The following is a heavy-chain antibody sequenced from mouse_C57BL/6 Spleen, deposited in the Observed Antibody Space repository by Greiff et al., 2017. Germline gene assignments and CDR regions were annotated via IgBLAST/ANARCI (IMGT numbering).Heavy chain of an antibody. CDR2: IRSKSNNYAT. V-gene: IGHV10-1*01. D-gene: IGHD1-1*01. Sequence: EVKLVESGGGLVQPKGSLKLSCAASGFSFNTYAMNWVRQAPGKGLEWVARIRSKSNNYATYYADSVKDRFTISRDDSESMLYLQMNNLKTEDTAMYYCVREEDYYGSSYSYFDYWGQGTTLTVSS. J-gene: IGHJ2*01. CDR1: GFSFNTYA. CDR3: VREEDYYGSSYSYFDY.